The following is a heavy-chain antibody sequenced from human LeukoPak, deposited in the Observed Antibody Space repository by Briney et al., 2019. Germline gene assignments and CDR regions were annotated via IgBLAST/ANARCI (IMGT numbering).Heavy chain of an antibody. CDR3: ARDSTVTTSDAFDI. D-gene: IGHD4-17*01. Sequence: SETLSLTCTVSGGSISSYYWSWIRQPPGKGLEWIGYIYYSGSTNYNPSLKSRVTISVDTSKSQFSLKLSSVTAADTAVYYCARDSTVTTSDAFDIWGQGTMVTVSS. CDR1: GGSISSYY. V-gene: IGHV4-59*01. CDR2: IYYSGST. J-gene: IGHJ3*02.